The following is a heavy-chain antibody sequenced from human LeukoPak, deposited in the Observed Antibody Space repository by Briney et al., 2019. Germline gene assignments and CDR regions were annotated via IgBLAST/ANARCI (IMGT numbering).Heavy chain of an antibody. CDR2: IYTSGST. CDR3: ARGYYDFWSGYYNDAFDI. CDR1: GGPISSYY. V-gene: IGHV4-4*07. D-gene: IGHD3-3*01. J-gene: IGHJ3*02. Sequence: PSETLSLTCTVSGGPISSYYWSWIRQPAGKGLEWIGRIYTSGSTNYNPSLKSRVTMSVDTSKNQFSLKLSSVTAADTAVYYCARGYYDFWSGYYNDAFDIWGQGTMVTVSS.